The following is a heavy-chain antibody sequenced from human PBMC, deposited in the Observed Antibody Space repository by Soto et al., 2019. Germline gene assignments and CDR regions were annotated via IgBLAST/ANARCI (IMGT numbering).Heavy chain of an antibody. CDR3: AKVPRGNYEPS. J-gene: IGHJ5*02. Sequence: PGGSLRLPCVVSGFTFKNYGMHWVRQAPGKGLEWVSVLSYDGSEKDYAASVRGRFTISRDNSKNTLYLQMNSLRTEDTAIYYCAKVPRGNYEPSWGQGTLVTVSS. V-gene: IGHV3-30*18. CDR1: GFTFKNYG. D-gene: IGHD3-3*01. CDR2: LSYDGSEK.